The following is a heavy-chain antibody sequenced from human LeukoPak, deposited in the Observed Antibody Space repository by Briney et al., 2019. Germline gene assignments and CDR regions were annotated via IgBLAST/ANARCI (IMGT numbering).Heavy chain of an antibody. V-gene: IGHV3-15*01. CDR1: GGSMSSYY. CDR2: IKSKTDGGTT. CDR3: TIAWARGRLDP. Sequence: ETLSLTCTVSGGSMSSYYWSWVRQAPGKGLEWVGRIKSKTDGGTTDYAAAVKGRFTISRDDSKNTLYVQMNSLNTEDTAVYYCTIAWARGRLDPWGQGTLVTVSS. J-gene: IGHJ5*02. D-gene: IGHD3-10*01.